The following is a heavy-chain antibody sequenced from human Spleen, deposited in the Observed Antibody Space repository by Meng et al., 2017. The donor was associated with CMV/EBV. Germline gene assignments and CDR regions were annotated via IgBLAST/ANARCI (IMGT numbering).Heavy chain of an antibody. D-gene: IGHD4-23*01. CDR1: GYTFTNYY. CDR2: ISPYNGDT. V-gene: IGHV1-18*04. Sequence: ASVKVSCKASGYTFTNYYIHWLRQAPGQGLEWMGWISPYNGDTSFAQKLQGRVTMTTDTSTSTVYMELRGLRSDDTAVYYCARSAVRWDGDYWGQGTLVTVSS. J-gene: IGHJ4*02. CDR3: ARSAVRWDGDY.